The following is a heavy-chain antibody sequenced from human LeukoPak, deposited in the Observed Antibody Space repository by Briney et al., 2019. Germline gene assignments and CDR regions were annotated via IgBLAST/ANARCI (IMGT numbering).Heavy chain of an antibody. CDR3: AKDDGEIYYYYYMDV. Sequence: GGSLRLSCAASGFTFSSYAMSWVRQAPGKGLEWVSAISGSGGSTYYADSVKGRFTISRDNSKNTLYLQMNSLRAEDTAVYYCAKDDGEIYYYYYMDVWGKGTTVTVSS. D-gene: IGHD3-3*01. V-gene: IGHV3-23*01. CDR2: ISGSGGST. J-gene: IGHJ6*03. CDR1: GFTFSSYA.